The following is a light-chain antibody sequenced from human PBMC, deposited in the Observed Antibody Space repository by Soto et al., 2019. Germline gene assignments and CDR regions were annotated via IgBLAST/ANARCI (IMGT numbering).Light chain of an antibody. V-gene: IGLV2-23*02. CDR2: EAN. CDR3: YSFAGGATFV. Sequence: QSALTQPASVSGSPGQSITISCTGTSNDIGGYNLVSWYQQHPGKAPKLIIYEANKRPSGVSDRFSGPRSGTTASLTISALQAEDEADYSCYSFAGGATFVFGGGTKLTVL. CDR1: SNDIGGYNL. J-gene: IGLJ2*01.